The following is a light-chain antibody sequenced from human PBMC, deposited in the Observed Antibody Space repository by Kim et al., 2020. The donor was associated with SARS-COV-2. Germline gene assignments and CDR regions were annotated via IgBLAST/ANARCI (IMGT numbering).Light chain of an antibody. CDR1: QSVSSD. CDR3: QQYNNWPPRT. J-gene: IGKJ1*01. V-gene: IGKV3-15*01. CDR2: GAS. Sequence: SPGERATVSCMTSQSVSSDLAWYQQKPGQAPRLLIYGASTRATGIPARFSGSGSGTEFTLTISSLQSEDFAVYYCQQYNNWPPRTFGQGTKVDIK.